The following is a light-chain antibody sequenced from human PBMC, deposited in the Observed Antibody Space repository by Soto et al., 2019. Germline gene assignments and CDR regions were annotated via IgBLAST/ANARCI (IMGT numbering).Light chain of an antibody. V-gene: IGKV1-39*01. CDR1: QSISIY. Sequence: DIQMTQSPSSLSASVGDRVTITCRTSQSISIYLNWYQQKPGKAPKLLIYAASSLQSGVPSRFSGSGSGTDFTLTISSLKPEDFATYYCQQSYSTPTTFGQGTKVEIK. CDR3: QQSYSTPTT. J-gene: IGKJ1*01. CDR2: AAS.